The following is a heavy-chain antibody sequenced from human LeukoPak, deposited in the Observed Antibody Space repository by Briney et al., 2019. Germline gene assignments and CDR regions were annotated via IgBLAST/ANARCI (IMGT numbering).Heavy chain of an antibody. J-gene: IGHJ6*03. Sequence: SVKVSCKASGYTFTGYYMHWVRQAPGQGLEWMGGIIPIFGTANYAQKFQGRVTITADESTSTAYMELSSLRSEDTAVYYCASYVLRYFDWLGYYYMDVWGKGTTVTISS. V-gene: IGHV1-69*13. CDR2: IIPIFGTA. D-gene: IGHD3-9*01. CDR1: GYTFTGYY. CDR3: ASYVLRYFDWLGYYYMDV.